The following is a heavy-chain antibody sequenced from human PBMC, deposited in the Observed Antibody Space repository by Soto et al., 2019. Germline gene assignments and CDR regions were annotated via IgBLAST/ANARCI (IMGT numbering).Heavy chain of an antibody. CDR1: GFTVSSKY. CDR3: AGEGNEQNDY. V-gene: IGHV3-66*01. CDR2: IYTGGGT. Sequence: EVQLVESGGGLVQPGGSLRLSCAASGFTVSSKYMTLVRQAPGKGLEWVSVIYTGGGTYYADSVKGRFTISRDNSKNTVYLQMNSLKAEETAVYYCAGEGNEQNDYWGQVTLVTVSS. D-gene: IGHD1-1*01. J-gene: IGHJ4*02.